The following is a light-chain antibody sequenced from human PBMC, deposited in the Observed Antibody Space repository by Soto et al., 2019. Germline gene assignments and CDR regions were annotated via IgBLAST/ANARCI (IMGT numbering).Light chain of an antibody. Sequence: QTVVTQPASVSGSPGQSITISCTGTSSDVGSYNLVSWYQQHPDKAPKLMIYEVNKRPSGVSNRFSGSKSGNTASLTISGLQAEDEADYYCRSYAGSSTFIIFGGGTKLTVL. J-gene: IGLJ2*01. CDR3: RSYAGSSTFII. V-gene: IGLV2-23*02. CDR1: SSDVGSYNL. CDR2: EVN.